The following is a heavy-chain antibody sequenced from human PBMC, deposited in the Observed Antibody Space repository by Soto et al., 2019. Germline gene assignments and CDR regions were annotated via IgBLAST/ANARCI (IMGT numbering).Heavy chain of an antibody. CDR1: GFTFSSSN. Sequence: EVRLVESGGGLVQPGGSLRLSCEASGFTFSSSNLNWVRQAPGKGLEWVSYISFSSGNIYYADSVKGRFTISRDNAKNSLYVQMNSLRDEDMAGYYCASAPGESGSYYGLFDYWGKGTLVTVSS. V-gene: IGHV3-48*02. CDR2: ISFSSGNI. D-gene: IGHD1-26*01. J-gene: IGHJ4*02. CDR3: ASAPGESGSYYGLFDY.